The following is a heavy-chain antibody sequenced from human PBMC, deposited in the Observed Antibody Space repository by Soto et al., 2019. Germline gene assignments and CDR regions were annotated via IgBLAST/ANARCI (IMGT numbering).Heavy chain of an antibody. CDR3: AHKRCGTTSGDRGWFDP. Sequence: SGPTLVNPTQTLTLTCTFSGFSLSSNGVAVGWIRQPPGKALEWLALIYWNDDKPYSPSLKSRLTLTKDTSNNQVVLTMTNMDPVDTATYYCAHKRCGTTSGDRGWFDPWGQGTLVTVSS. CDR1: GFSLSSNGVA. CDR2: IYWNDDK. V-gene: IGHV2-5*01. D-gene: IGHD2-2*01. J-gene: IGHJ5*02.